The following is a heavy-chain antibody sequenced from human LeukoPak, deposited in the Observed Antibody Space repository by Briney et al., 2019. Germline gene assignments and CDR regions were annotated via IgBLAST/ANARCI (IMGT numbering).Heavy chain of an antibody. V-gene: IGHV3-66*01. CDR3: AREGGYYDILTGPAPYGMDV. Sequence: GGSLRLSCAASGFTVSSNYMSWVRQAPGKGLEWVSVIYSGGSTYYADSLKGRFTISRDNSKNTLYLQMNSLRAEDTAVYYCAREGGYYDILTGPAPYGMDVWGQGTTVTVSS. CDR2: IYSGGST. CDR1: GFTVSSNY. J-gene: IGHJ6*02. D-gene: IGHD3-9*01.